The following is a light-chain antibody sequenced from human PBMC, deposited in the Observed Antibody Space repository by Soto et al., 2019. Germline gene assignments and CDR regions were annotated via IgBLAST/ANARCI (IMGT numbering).Light chain of an antibody. V-gene: IGKV1-39*01. J-gene: IGKJ1*01. CDR3: QQSYSTLWT. CDR2: AAS. Sequence: DIQVTQSPSSLSASIGHTVTITCRASQSISSYLNWYQQKPGKAPKLLIYAASSLQSGVPSRFSGSGSGTDFTLTISSLQPEDFATYYCQQSYSTLWTFGQGTKVDIK. CDR1: QSISSY.